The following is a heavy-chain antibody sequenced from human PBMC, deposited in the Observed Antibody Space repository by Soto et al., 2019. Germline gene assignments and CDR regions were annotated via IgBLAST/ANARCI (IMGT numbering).Heavy chain of an antibody. D-gene: IGHD2-15*01. CDR2: IIPIFGTA. CDR1: GGTFSSYA. V-gene: IGHV1-69*06. J-gene: IGHJ6*02. Sequence: GASVKVSCKASGGTFSSYAISWVRQAPGQGLEWMGGIIPIFGTANYAQKFQGRVTITADKSTSTAYMELSSLRSEDTAVYYCASYYATRPDGRYYYYGMDVWGQGTTVTVSS. CDR3: ASYYATRPDGRYYYYGMDV.